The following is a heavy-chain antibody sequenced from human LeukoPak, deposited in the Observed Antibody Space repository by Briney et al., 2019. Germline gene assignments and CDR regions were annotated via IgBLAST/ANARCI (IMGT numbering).Heavy chain of an antibody. Sequence: PGGSLRLSCAASGFTFDDYAMHWVRQAPGKGLEWVSAISGSGGSTYYADSVKGRFTISRDNSKNTLYLQMNSLRAEDTAVYYCAKSGGPLITIFGVVITDPQTYYYYGMDVWGQGTTVTVSS. CDR1: GFTFDDYA. V-gene: IGHV3-23*01. CDR2: ISGSGGST. J-gene: IGHJ6*02. CDR3: AKSGGPLITIFGVVITDPQTYYYYGMDV. D-gene: IGHD3-3*01.